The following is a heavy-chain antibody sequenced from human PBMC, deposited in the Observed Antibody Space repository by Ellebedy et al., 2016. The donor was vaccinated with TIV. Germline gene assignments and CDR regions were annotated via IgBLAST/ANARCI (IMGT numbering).Heavy chain of an antibody. D-gene: IGHD1-26*01. Sequence: MPSETLSLTCTVSGGSISRYYWGWIRQPPGKGLEWSGYLSYTGSTNYNSSLKSRVTMSLDTFKNQFSLKLTSVTAADTAVYYCARVRELAVPPDAFDIWGQGTLVTVSS. CDR1: GGSISRYY. J-gene: IGHJ3*02. CDR3: ARVRELAVPPDAFDI. V-gene: IGHV4-59*01. CDR2: LSYTGST.